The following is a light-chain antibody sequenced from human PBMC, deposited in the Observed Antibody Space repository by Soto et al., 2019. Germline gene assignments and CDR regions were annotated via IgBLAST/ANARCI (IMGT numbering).Light chain of an antibody. CDR2: EVS. J-gene: IGLJ3*02. CDR1: SSDVGGYNY. Sequence: QSALTQPPSASGSPGQSVTISCTGTSSDVGGYNYVSWYQQHPGKAPKLMICEVSQRPSGVPDRFSGSKSGNTASLTVSGLQAEDAADYYCSSYAGSYSWVFGGGTKVTVL. CDR3: SSYAGSYSWV. V-gene: IGLV2-8*01.